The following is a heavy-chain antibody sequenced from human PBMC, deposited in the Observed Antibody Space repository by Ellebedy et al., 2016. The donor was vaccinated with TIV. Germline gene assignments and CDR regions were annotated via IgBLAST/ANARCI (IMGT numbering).Heavy chain of an antibody. CDR2: MNPNSGNT. D-gene: IGHD3-10*01. CDR1: GYTFTSYD. Sequence: ASVKVSXXASGYTFTSYDINWVRQATGQGLEWMGWMNPNSGNTGYAQKFQGRVTMTRNTSISTAYMDLSSLRSEDTAVYYCARTMVRGAPAIDYWGQGTLVTVSS. J-gene: IGHJ4*02. CDR3: ARTMVRGAPAIDY. V-gene: IGHV1-8*01.